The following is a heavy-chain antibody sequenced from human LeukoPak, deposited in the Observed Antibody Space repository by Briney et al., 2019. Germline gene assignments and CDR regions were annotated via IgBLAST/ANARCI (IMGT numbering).Heavy chain of an antibody. J-gene: IGHJ5*02. CDR1: GDSISSGGYS. D-gene: IGHD6-13*01. Sequence: SETLSFTCAVSGDSISSGGYSWSWIRQTPGKGLEWIAYIHDSGSTYNNPSLKTRLSISIDTSKNQFSLKLNSVSAADTAVYYCARVVAAAGNNWFDPWGQGTLVTVSS. CDR3: ARVVAAAGNNWFDP. V-gene: IGHV4-30-4*07. CDR2: IHDSGST.